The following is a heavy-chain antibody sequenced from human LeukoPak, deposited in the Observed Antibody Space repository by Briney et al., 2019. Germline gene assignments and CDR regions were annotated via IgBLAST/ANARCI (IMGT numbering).Heavy chain of an antibody. J-gene: IGHJ4*02. CDR2: ISSSSSYI. CDR3: ARDGYSYGQPFDY. CDR1: GFSITDHH. D-gene: IGHD5-18*01. Sequence: PGGSLRLSCAGAGFSITDHHMDWVRQAPGKGLEWVSSISSSSSYIYYADSVKGRFTISRDNAKNSLYLQMNSLRAEDTAVYYCARDGYSYGQPFDYWGQGTLVTVSS. V-gene: IGHV3-21*01.